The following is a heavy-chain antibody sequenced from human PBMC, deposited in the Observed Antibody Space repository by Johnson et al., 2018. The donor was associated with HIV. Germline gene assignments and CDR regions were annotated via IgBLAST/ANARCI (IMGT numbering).Heavy chain of an antibody. D-gene: IGHD7-27*01. CDR1: GFTFSTYA. J-gene: IGHJ3*02. Sequence: QVQLVESGGGLVQPGGSLRLSCVASGFTFSTYAMHWVRQAPGKGLEWVAVISYDGNNEYYAQSVKGRFTISRDNSKSTLFLQMNSLRAEDTAVDYCARAPGAGDAFDIWGQGTMVTVSS. CDR3: ARAPGAGDAFDI. V-gene: IGHV3-33*08. CDR2: ISYDGNNE.